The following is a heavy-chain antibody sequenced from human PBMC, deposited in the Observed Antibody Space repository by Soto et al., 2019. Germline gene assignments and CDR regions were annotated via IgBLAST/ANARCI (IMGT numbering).Heavy chain of an antibody. D-gene: IGHD6-19*01. Sequence: SETLSLTCAVSGDSISSVNWWSWVRQSPGQGLEWIGDIYHSGSTNYNPSLKSRVTISVDKSKNQLSLKLSSVTAADTAVYYCASQRSSGWYRVRNYGMDVWGQGTTVTVSS. J-gene: IGHJ6*02. CDR3: ASQRSSGWYRVRNYGMDV. CDR2: IYHSGST. V-gene: IGHV4-4*02. CDR1: GDSISSVNW.